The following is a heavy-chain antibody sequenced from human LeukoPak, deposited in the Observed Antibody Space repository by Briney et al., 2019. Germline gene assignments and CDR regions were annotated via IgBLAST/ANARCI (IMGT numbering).Heavy chain of an antibody. Sequence: PSETLSLTCTVSGGSISSSSYYWGWIRQPPGKGLEWILSIYDNGRTDYTPSLKGRVTVSLDSSKNQFSLKLSSVTAADTAVYYCARGTNDWNSLYYYYYMDVWGKGTTVTVSS. CDR3: ARGTNDWNSLYYYYYMDV. D-gene: IGHD1-7*01. CDR1: GGSISSSSYY. CDR2: IYDNGRT. J-gene: IGHJ6*03. V-gene: IGHV4-39*01.